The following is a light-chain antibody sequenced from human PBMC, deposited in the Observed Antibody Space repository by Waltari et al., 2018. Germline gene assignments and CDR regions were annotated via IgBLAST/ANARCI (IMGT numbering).Light chain of an antibody. V-gene: IGKV1-5*03. CDR1: QRISNW. Sequence: DIQMTQSHSTLSASVGDRVTITCRASQRISNWVAWYQQKPGKAPHLLIYKASTSEGGVPSRFSGSGSGTEFTLTISSLQPDDFATYYCQQYNSFSFTFGPGTKVDI. CDR3: QQYNSFSFT. J-gene: IGKJ3*01. CDR2: KAS.